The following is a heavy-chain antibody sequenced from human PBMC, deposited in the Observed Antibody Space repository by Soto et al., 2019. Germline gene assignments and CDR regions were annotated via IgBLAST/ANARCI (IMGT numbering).Heavy chain of an antibody. CDR2: IIPIVGTT. CDR1: GGTFSSYA. J-gene: IGHJ6*02. Sequence: QVQLVQSGAEVKKPGSSVKVSCKASGGTFSSYAISWVRQAPGQGLEWMGGIIPIVGTTNYAQKFRGRVTITADESTSTAYMELRSLRSEDAAVYYCASEFSGSRFWVYGMDVWGQGTTVTVSS. D-gene: IGHD3-3*01. CDR3: ASEFSGSRFWVYGMDV. V-gene: IGHV1-69*12.